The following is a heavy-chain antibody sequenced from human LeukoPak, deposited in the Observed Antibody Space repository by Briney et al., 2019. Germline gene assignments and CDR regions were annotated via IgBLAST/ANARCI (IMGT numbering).Heavy chain of an antibody. CDR1: GFTFDDYA. Sequence: GGSLRLSCAASGFTFDDYAMHWVRQAPGKGLEWVSGISWNSGSIGYADSVKGRFTISRDNAKNSLYLQMNSLRAEDTALYYCAKARYSSSWYYFDNWGQGTLVTVSS. CDR3: AKARYSSSWYYFDN. J-gene: IGHJ4*02. CDR2: ISWNSGSI. V-gene: IGHV3-9*01. D-gene: IGHD6-13*01.